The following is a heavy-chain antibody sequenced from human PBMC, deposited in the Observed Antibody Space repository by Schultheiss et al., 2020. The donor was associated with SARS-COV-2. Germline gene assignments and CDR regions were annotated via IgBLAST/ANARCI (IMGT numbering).Heavy chain of an antibody. Sequence: GGSLRLSCAASGFTFSSYNMNWVRQAPGKGLEWVSSISSSSSYIYYADSVRGRFIVSRDNAKNSLYLQMNSLRAEDTAVYYCARDGAVAGIAYWGQGTLVTVSS. D-gene: IGHD6-19*01. J-gene: IGHJ4*02. CDR3: ARDGAVAGIAY. V-gene: IGHV3-21*04. CDR1: GFTFSSYN. CDR2: ISSSSSYI.